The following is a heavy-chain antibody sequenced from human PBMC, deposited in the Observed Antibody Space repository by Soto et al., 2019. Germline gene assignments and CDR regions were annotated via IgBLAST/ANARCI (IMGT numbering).Heavy chain of an antibody. CDR3: ARDMIVVPAAKSFYYYGMDV. CDR2: ISSSGSTI. D-gene: IGHD2-2*01. J-gene: IGHJ6*02. CDR1: GFTFSSYE. Sequence: EVQLVESGGGLVQPGGSLRLSCAASGFTFSSYEMNWVRQAPGKGLEWVSYISSSGSTIYYADSVKGRFTISRDNAKNSLYLQMNSLRAEDTAVYYCARDMIVVPAAKSFYYYGMDVWGQGTTVTVSS. V-gene: IGHV3-48*03.